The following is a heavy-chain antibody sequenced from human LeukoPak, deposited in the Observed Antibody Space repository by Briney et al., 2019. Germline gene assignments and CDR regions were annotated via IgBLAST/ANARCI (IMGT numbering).Heavy chain of an antibody. V-gene: IGHV3-15*05. CDR1: GFIFSTYT. CDR3: TTNDAFDI. CDR2: IKNKAGAGTT. J-gene: IGHJ3*02. Sequence: GGSLRLSCAASGFIFSTYTMNWVRQAPGKGLEWVGRIKNKAGAGTTDYAAPVKGRFTISRDDSKKTLYLQMNSLKIEDTAVYYCTTNDAFDIWGQGTMVTVSS.